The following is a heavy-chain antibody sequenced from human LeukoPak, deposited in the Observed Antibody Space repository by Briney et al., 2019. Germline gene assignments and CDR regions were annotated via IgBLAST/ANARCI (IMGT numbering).Heavy chain of an antibody. CDR1: GFACSTYA. J-gene: IGHJ3*02. D-gene: IGHD5-12*01. V-gene: IGHV3-13*04. CDR3: ARGYVHAFDI. Sequence: GGSLRLSCAASGFACSTYAMHWVRQATGKGLEWVSAIGIAGDTYYPGSVKGRFTISRENAKNSLYLQLNSLRAGDTAVYYCARGYVHAFDIWGQGTMVTVSS. CDR2: IGIAGDT.